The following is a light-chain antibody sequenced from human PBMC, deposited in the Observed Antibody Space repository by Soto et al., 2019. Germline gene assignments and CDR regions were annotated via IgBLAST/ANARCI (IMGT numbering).Light chain of an antibody. CDR1: QSISIN. CDR3: QQYDNSPLT. CDR2: DTS. V-gene: IGKV3-20*01. J-gene: IGKJ4*01. Sequence: EIVLTQAPATLSVSAGERATLSCRASQSISINLAWYQQKPGQAPRLLIYDTSNRATGIPDRFSGSGSGTDFTLTISRLEPEDFAVYYCQQYDNSPLTFGGGTKVDIK.